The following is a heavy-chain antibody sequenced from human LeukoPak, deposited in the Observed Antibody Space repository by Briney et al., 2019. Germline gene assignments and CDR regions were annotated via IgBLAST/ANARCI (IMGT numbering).Heavy chain of an antibody. D-gene: IGHD3-22*01. CDR1: VGSISLSYYY. J-gene: IGHJ4*02. CDR3: ARNKKYYYDSSGYQYYFDY. Sequence: PSETLSLTCSVSVGSISLSYYYWGWIRQPPGKALEWIGRVYYIGTTYYNPSLKSRVTMSLDTSKNHFSLKLSSVTVADTAVYYCARNKKYYYDSSGYQYYFDYWGQGTLVTVSS. CDR2: VYYIGTT. V-gene: IGHV4-39*07.